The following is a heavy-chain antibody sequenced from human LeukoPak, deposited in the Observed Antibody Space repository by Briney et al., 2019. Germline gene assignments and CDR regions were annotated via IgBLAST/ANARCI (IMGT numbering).Heavy chain of an antibody. V-gene: IGHV3-30*02. CDR1: RFTFSAYG. CDR3: AKDSTYYYDNDAFDI. CDR2: IRYDGSEK. D-gene: IGHD3-22*01. J-gene: IGHJ3*02. Sequence: PGGSLRLSCAASRFTFSAYGMHWVRQAPGKGLEWVTFIRYDGSEKFYADSVKGRFTISRDNSKNTPYLQMNSLRPEDTAVYYCAKDSTYYYDNDAFDIWGQGTMVTVSA.